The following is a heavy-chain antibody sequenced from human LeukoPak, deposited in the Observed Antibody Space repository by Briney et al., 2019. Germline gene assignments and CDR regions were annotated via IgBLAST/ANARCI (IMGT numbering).Heavy chain of an antibody. CDR3: AKDMNYNNYYYGMDV. CDR2: ISGGGSST. CDR1: GFTFSSYA. V-gene: IGHV3-23*01. Sequence: GGSLRLSCAASGFTFSSYAMSWVRQAPGKGLEWVSAISGGGSSTYYEDSVKGRFTISRDNSKKTVYLQMNSLRAEDTAVYYCAKDMNYNNYYYGMDVWGQGTTVTVSS. J-gene: IGHJ6*02. D-gene: IGHD3-10*01.